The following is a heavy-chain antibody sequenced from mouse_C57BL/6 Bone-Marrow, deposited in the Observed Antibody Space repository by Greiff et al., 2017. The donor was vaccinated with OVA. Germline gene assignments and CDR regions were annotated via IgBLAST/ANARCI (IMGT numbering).Heavy chain of an antibody. CDR3: ARLTGDY. D-gene: IGHD1-1*01. CDR1: GFTFSDYY. V-gene: IGHV5-12*01. J-gene: IGHJ4*01. CDR2: ISNGGGST. Sequence: DVHLVESGGGLVQPGGSLKLSCAASGFTFSDYYMYWVRQTPEKRLEWVSYISNGGGSTYYPDTVKGRFTISRDNAKNTLYLQMSRLKSEDTAMYYCARLTGDYWGQGTSVTVSS.